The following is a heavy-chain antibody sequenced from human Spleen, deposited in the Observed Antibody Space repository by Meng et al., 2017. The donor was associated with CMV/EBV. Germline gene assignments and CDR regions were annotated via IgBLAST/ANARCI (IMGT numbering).Heavy chain of an antibody. J-gene: IGHJ6*02. Sequence: GGSLRLSCAASGFTFSSYSMNWVRQAPGKGLEWVSSISSGSNYIYYADSVKGRFTISRDNAKNSLFLQMNSLRAEDTAVYYCARRRGVPSTSYYGMDVWGQGTTVTVSS. CDR3: ARRRGVPSTSYYGMDV. V-gene: IGHV3-21*01. CDR2: ISSGSNYI. CDR1: GFTFSSYS. D-gene: IGHD4/OR15-4a*01.